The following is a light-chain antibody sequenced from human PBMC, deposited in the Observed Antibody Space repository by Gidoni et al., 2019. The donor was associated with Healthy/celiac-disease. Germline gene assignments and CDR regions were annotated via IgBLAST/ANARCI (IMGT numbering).Light chain of an antibody. CDR1: QSISSW. Sequence: DIQMTQSPSTLSASVGDRVTITCRASQSISSWLAWYQQKPGKAPKLLIYKASSLESGVPSRFSGSGSVTEFTLTISSLQPDEFATYYCQQYNSYLTWTFGQGTKVEIK. V-gene: IGKV1-5*03. CDR2: KAS. J-gene: IGKJ1*01. CDR3: QQYNSYLTWT.